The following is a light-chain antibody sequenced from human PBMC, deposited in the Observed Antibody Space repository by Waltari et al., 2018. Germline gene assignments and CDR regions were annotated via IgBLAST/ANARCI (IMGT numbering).Light chain of an antibody. Sequence: QSALTQPSSVSGSPGQSITISCTGTTSNIGHYDYVSWSQQHPGNAPKLVIYEGTNRPAPVSTRFAGSTAGSTAPLTISGLQADEDANHYCSSQTGSSTPLVFCGGYDLTVL. CDR1: TSNIGHYDY. CDR2: EGT. CDR3: SSQTGSSTPLV. J-gene: IGLJ2*01. V-gene: IGLV2-14*01.